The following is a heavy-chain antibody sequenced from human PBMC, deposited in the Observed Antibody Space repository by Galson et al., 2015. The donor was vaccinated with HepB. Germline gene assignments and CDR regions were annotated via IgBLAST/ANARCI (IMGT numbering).Heavy chain of an antibody. D-gene: IGHD7-27*01. Sequence: SLRLSCAVSGFTVTNYAIHWVRQAPGKGLEWVTFISYDGRNTDFAESVKGRFTISRDSSKNTLYLQMNSLKTEDTGVYYCARGNWAIDAFDFWGRGTVVTVS. V-gene: IGHV3-30*04. J-gene: IGHJ3*01. CDR1: GFTVTNYA. CDR2: ISYDGRNT. CDR3: ARGNWAIDAFDF.